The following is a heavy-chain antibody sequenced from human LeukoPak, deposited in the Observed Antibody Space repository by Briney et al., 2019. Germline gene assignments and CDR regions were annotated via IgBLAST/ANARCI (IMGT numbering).Heavy chain of an antibody. CDR3: ASADYDFWSGQLYFDY. J-gene: IGHJ4*02. CDR1: GYSISSGYY. Sequence: SETLSLTCAVSGYSISSGYYWGWIRQPPGKGLEWIGSIYHSGSTYYHPSLKSRVTISVDTSKNQFSLKLSSVTAADTAVYYCASADYDFWSGQLYFDYWGQGTLVTVSS. D-gene: IGHD3-3*01. CDR2: IYHSGST. V-gene: IGHV4-38-2*01.